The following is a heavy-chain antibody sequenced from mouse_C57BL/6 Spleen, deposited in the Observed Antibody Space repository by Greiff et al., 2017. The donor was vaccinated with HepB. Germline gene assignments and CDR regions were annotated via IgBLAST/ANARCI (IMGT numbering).Heavy chain of an antibody. Sequence: QVQLQQPGAELVKPGASVKLSCNASGYTFTSYWMHWVKQRPGQGLEWIGMIHPNSGSTNYNEKFKSKATLTVDKSSSTAYMQLSSLTSEDSAVYYCARRTTVASYGFAYWGQGTLVTVSA. D-gene: IGHD1-1*01. CDR2: IHPNSGST. J-gene: IGHJ3*01. V-gene: IGHV1-64*01. CDR3: ARRTTVASYGFAY. CDR1: GYTFTSYW.